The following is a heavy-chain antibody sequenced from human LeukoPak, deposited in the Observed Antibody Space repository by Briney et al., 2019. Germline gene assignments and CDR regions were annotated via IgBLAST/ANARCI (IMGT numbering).Heavy chain of an antibody. CDR1: GGTFSSYA. CDR2: IIPIFGTA. Sequence: GSSVKVSCKASGGTFSSYAISWVRQAPGQGLEWMGGIIPIFGTANYAQKFQGRVTITADKSTSTAYMELSSLRSEDTAVYYCARWRELPSRGAYFDYWGQGTLVTVSS. J-gene: IGHJ4*02. CDR3: ARWRELPSRGAYFDY. D-gene: IGHD2-15*01. V-gene: IGHV1-69*06.